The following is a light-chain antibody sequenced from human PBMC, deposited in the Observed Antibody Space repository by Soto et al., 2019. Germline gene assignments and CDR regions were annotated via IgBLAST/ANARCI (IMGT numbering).Light chain of an antibody. J-gene: IGKJ5*01. CDR1: ESVSSC. Sequence: EIVLTQSPDTLSLSTGERATLSCRAVESVSSCLAWDQQKPGQAPRLRIYDASNRATGIPARCSGGGSGTDFTLTISSLEPEDFAVDYCQVRRYWIISFCQGRRLE. CDR2: DAS. CDR3: QVRRYWIIS. V-gene: IGKV3-11*01.